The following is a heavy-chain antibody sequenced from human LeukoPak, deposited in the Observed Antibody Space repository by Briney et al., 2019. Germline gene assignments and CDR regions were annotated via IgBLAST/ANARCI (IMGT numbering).Heavy chain of an antibody. Sequence: GASVKVSCKASGYTFTSYGISWVRQAPGQGLEWMGWISAYNGNTNYAQKLQGRVTMTTDTSTGTAYMELRSLRSDDTAVYYCARLGYYDSSGYGASDYFDYWGQGTLVTVSS. CDR3: ARLGYYDSSGYGASDYFDY. V-gene: IGHV1-18*01. CDR1: GYTFTSYG. CDR2: ISAYNGNT. D-gene: IGHD3-22*01. J-gene: IGHJ4*02.